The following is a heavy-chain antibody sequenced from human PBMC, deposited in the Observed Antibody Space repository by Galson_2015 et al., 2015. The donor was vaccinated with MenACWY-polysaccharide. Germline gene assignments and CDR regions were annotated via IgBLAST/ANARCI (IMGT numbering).Heavy chain of an antibody. D-gene: IGHD6-13*01. CDR1: GSRFSNSG. CDR3: AREGSRIVFHAFDT. V-gene: IGHV3-33*01. Sequence: SLRLSCAASGSRFSNSGMHWVRQAPGKGLEWVAVIQYDGSKILYADSVKGRFTISRDNSKNTLSLEMNSLGAEDTAVYYCAREGSRIVFHAFDTWGQGTMVTVSS. CDR2: IQYDGSKI. J-gene: IGHJ3*02.